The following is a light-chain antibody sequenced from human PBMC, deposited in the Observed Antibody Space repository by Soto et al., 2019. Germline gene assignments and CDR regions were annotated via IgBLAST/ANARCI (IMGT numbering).Light chain of an antibody. Sequence: EVVMTQSPATLSVSPGERATLSCRASQSVSNNLAWYQQKPGQAPRLLIYGASTRATGIPARFSGSGSGTEVHLTISSLPSEDFAVYYCQQYNNWWTFGQGTKVEIK. CDR2: GAS. CDR1: QSVSNN. CDR3: QQYNNWWT. J-gene: IGKJ1*01. V-gene: IGKV3-15*01.